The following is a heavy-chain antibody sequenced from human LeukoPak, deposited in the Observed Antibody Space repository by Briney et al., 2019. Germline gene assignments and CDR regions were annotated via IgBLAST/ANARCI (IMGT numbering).Heavy chain of an antibody. CDR2: MSYSGSS. CDR3: ARDGYSDSSGYDYPPSV. D-gene: IGHD3-22*01. J-gene: IGHJ4*02. V-gene: IGHV4-59*01. Sequence: TSETLSLTCTVSGGSISSYYWSWIRQPPGKGLEWIGHMSYSGSSSYNPSLRSRVTISVDASKKQFSLKLSSVTAADTAVYYCARDGYSDSSGYDYPPSVWGQGTLVTVSS. CDR1: GGSISSYY.